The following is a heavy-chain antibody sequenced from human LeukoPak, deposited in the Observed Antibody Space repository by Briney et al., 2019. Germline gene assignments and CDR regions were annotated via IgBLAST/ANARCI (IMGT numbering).Heavy chain of an antibody. V-gene: IGHV4-59*11. Sequence: PSETLSLTCTVSGGSITTHYWSWVRQPPGKGLEWIGYIYYTGSTNSNPSLKSRVTISVDTSKNQFSLKLSSVTAADTAVYYCARQKYSSSHVDYWGQGTLVTVSS. CDR3: ARQKYSSSHVDY. J-gene: IGHJ4*02. CDR2: IYYTGST. CDR1: GGSITTHY. D-gene: IGHD6-13*01.